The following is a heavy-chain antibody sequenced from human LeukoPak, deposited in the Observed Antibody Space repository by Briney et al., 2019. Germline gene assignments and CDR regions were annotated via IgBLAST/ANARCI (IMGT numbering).Heavy chain of an antibody. J-gene: IGHJ6*02. CDR2: HNPSGGSS. Sequence: ASVKVSCKASGYTVTSYYMHWVRQAPGQGLEWMGIHNPSGGSSSYAQKFQGRATLTRATSTSTVYMELSSLRSEDTAVYYRASVYKYGMDVWGQGTTVIVSS. CDR3: ASVYKYGMDV. V-gene: IGHV1-46*01. CDR1: GYTVTSYY.